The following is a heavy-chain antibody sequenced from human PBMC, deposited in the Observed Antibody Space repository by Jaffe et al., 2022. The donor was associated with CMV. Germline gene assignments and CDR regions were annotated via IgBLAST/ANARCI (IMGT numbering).Heavy chain of an antibody. Sequence: QVQLQESGPGLVKPSGTLSLTCAVSGGSISSSNWWSWVRQPPGKGLEWIGEIYHSGSTNYNPSLKSRVTISVDKSKNQFSLKLSSVTAADTAVYYCARDLVVAAAGASSPWFDPWGQGTLVTVSS. D-gene: IGHD2-15*01. V-gene: IGHV4-4*02. CDR2: IYHSGST. CDR3: ARDLVVAAAGASSPWFDP. J-gene: IGHJ5*02. CDR1: GGSISSSNW.